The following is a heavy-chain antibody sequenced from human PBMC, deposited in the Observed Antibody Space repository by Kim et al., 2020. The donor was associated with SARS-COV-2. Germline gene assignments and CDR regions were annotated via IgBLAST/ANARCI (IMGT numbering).Heavy chain of an antibody. CDR2: MNPNSGNT. D-gene: IGHD6-13*01. CDR3: ARGGAAAEYYYGMDV. V-gene: IGHV1-8*01. CDR1: GYTFTSYD. J-gene: IGHJ6*02. Sequence: ASVKVSCKASGYTFTSYDINWVRQATGQGLEWMGWMNPNSGNTGYAQKFQGRVTMTRNTSISTAYMELSSLRSEDTAVYYCARGGAAAEYYYGMDVWGQGTTVTVSS.